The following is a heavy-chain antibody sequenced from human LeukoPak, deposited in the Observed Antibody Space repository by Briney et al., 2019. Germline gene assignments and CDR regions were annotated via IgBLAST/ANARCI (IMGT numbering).Heavy chain of an antibody. CDR2: IKQGGSEK. CDR3: ARANHYSDSIGYSLYYFDY. D-gene: IGHD3-22*01. V-gene: IGHV3-7*01. J-gene: IGHJ4*02. Sequence: GGSLRLSCAASGFTFSRYWMSWVRQAPGKGLEWVANIKQGGSEKYYVDSVKGRFTISRDNAKNSLYLQMNSLRAEDTAVYYCARANHYSDSIGYSLYYFDYWGQGTLVTVSS. CDR1: GFTFSRYW.